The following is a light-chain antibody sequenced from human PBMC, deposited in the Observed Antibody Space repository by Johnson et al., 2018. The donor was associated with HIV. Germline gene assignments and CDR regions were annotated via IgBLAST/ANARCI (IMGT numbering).Light chain of an antibody. CDR1: SSNIGINF. CDR3: GTWDSRLSVYV. J-gene: IGLJ1*01. V-gene: IGLV1-51*02. CDR2: ESN. Sequence: QSVLTQPPSVSAAPGQKVTISCSGSSSNIGINFVSWYQQVPGTAPKLLICESNKRPSGIPNRFSGSKSGTSATLGITGLQTGEEADYYCGTWDSRLSVYVFGTGTKVTVL.